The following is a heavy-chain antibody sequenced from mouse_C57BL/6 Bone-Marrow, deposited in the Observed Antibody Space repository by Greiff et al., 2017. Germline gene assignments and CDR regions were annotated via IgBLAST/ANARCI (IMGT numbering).Heavy chain of an antibody. CDR3: ARWGGYFYFDY. V-gene: IGHV1-81*01. D-gene: IGHD2-3*01. CDR2: IYPRSGNT. CDR1: GYTFTSYG. J-gene: IGHJ2*01. Sequence: VQLQQSGAELARPGASLKLSCTASGYTFTSYGISWVKQRTGQGLEWIGEIYPRSGNTYYPEKFKGKATLTADNSSSTAYMELRSLTSEDSAVYFCARWGGYFYFDYWGQGTTLTVSS.